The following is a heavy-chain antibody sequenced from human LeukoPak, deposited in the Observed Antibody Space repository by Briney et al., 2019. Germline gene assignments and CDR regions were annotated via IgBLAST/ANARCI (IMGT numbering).Heavy chain of an antibody. Sequence: ASVKVSCKASGYTFTGYYMHWVRQAPGQGLEWMGWVSAYNGDTNYAQSRQDRVTMTTDTSTSTVYMELSSLISDDTAVYYCARVDTVNYYYYMDVWGKGTPVTVSS. CDR2: VSAYNGDT. CDR1: GYTFTGYY. CDR3: ARVDTVNYYYYMDV. V-gene: IGHV1-18*04. D-gene: IGHD5-18*01. J-gene: IGHJ6*03.